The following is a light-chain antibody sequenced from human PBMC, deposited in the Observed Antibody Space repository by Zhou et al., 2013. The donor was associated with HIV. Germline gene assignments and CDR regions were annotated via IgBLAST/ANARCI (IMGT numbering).Light chain of an antibody. Sequence: DIQLTQSPSSVSASVGDRVTITCRASQGIGSWLAWYQQIPGTAPKLLIYGASSLPRGVPSRFSGSGSGTDFTLTISGLQSDDFATYYCQQAHIFPHTFGGGTRVEIK. CDR1: QGIGSW. V-gene: IGKV1-12*01. CDR3: QQAHIFPHT. J-gene: IGKJ4*01. CDR2: GAS.